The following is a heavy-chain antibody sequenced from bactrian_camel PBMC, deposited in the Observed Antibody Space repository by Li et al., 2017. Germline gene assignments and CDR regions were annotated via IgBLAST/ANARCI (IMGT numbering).Heavy chain of an antibody. Sequence: DVQLVEFGGGLVQPGGSLGLSCAASGFTFSSYVMSWVRQAPGKGLEWVSAIVNGYRTTYADSVKGRFTISRDNAKNTVYLQMNSLKPEDTAVYYCVRAASSQMGWADFGYWGQGTQVTV. D-gene: IGHD5*01. CDR1: GFTFSSYV. CDR2: IVNGYRT. J-gene: IGHJ6*01. V-gene: IGHV3S40*01. CDR3: VRAASSQMGWADFGY.